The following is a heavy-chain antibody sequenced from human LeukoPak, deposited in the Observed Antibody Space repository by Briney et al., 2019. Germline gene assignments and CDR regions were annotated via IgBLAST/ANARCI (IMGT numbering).Heavy chain of an antibody. J-gene: IGHJ4*02. Sequence: SETLSLTCAVSGGSISSDGYSWSWIRQPPGKGLEWIGYIYHSGSTYYNPSLKSRVTISVDRSKNQFSLKLSSVTAADTAVYYCARARAPSNWGSAHFDYWGQGTLVTVSS. V-gene: IGHV4-30-2*01. CDR1: GGSISSDGYS. CDR2: IYHSGST. D-gene: IGHD7-27*01. CDR3: ARARAPSNWGSAHFDY.